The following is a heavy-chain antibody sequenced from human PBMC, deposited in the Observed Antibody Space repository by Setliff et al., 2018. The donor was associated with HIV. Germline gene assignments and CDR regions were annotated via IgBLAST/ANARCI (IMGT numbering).Heavy chain of an antibody. V-gene: IGHV3-74*03. CDR3: ARGGGYGDY. Sequence: GGSLRLSCAASGFTVSRFYMSWVRQAPGKGLVWVSRINSDGSNTMYADSVKGRFTISRDNAKNTLYLQMNSLRVDDTAVYYCARGGGYGDYWGQGTLVTVSS. CDR2: INSDGSNT. CDR1: GFTVSRFY. J-gene: IGHJ4*02. D-gene: IGHD6-25*01.